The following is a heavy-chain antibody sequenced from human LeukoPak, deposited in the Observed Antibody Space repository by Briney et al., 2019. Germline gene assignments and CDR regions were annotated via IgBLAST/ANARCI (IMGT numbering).Heavy chain of an antibody. CDR1: GYTFTGHY. CDR3: ARVYYYYDSSGILTLYFDY. Sequence: GASVRVSCKASGYTFTGHYMHWVRQAPGQGLEWMGWINPNNGGTYSAQNFQGRVSMTRDTSISTAYMELSRLRSDDTAVYYCARVYYYYDSSGILTLYFDYWGQGTLVTVSS. D-gene: IGHD3-22*01. J-gene: IGHJ4*02. CDR2: INPNNGGT. V-gene: IGHV1-2*02.